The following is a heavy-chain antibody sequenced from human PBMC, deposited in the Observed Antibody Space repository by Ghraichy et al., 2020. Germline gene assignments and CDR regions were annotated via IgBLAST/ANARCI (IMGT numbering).Heavy chain of an antibody. V-gene: IGHV4-4*02. CDR1: GGSISSSNW. CDR3: ARDRHFGSDRPKNNYGMEV. CDR2: INHSGTT. J-gene: IGHJ6*02. D-gene: IGHD3-10*01. Sequence: SETLSLTCVLTGGSISSSNWWSWVRQPPGKGLEWIGDINHSGTTYYNPSLKSRVTISVDKANNQFSLKLTSVTAADTAVYYCARDRHFGSDRPKNNYGMEVWGQGNTDTVSS.